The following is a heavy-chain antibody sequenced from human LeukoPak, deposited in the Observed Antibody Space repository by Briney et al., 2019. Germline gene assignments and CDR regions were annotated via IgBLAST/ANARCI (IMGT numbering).Heavy chain of an antibody. CDR1: GFTFSDYY. J-gene: IGHJ4*02. CDR3: AKGQPDSYSSSWHS. Sequence: SGGSLRLSCAASGFTFSDYYMSWIRQAPGKGLEWVAVISYDGSNKYYADSVKGRFTISRDSSKNTLYLQMNSLRAEDTAVYYCAKGQPDSYSSSWHSWGQGTLVTVSS. D-gene: IGHD6-13*01. CDR2: ISYDGSNK. V-gene: IGHV3-30*18.